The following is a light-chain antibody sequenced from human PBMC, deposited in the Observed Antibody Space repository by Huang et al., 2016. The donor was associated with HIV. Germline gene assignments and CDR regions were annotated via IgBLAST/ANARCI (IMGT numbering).Light chain of an antibody. CDR1: QSVSNF. J-gene: IGKJ4*01. Sequence: EIVLTQSPATLSLSPGESGTLSCRASQSVSNFLAWFQQKPGQAPRLLITDASNRATGSPARCSGSGSGTDCTLTISSLEPEDFAVYYCQQRSSWPLTFGGGTKVEIK. CDR3: QQRSSWPLT. V-gene: IGKV3-11*01. CDR2: DAS.